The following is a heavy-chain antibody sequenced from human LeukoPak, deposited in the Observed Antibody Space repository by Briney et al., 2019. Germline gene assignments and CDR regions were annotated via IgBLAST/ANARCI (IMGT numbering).Heavy chain of an antibody. D-gene: IGHD3-10*01. J-gene: IGHJ5*02. CDR2: INHSGST. CDR3: ARGGRLWFGELDP. CDR1: GGSFSGYY. V-gene: IGHV4-34*01. Sequence: SETLSLTCAVYGGSFSGYYWSWIRQPPGKGLEWIGEINHSGSTNYNPSLKSRVTISVDTSKNQFSLKLSSVTAADTAVYYCARGGRLWFGELDPWGQGTLVTVSS.